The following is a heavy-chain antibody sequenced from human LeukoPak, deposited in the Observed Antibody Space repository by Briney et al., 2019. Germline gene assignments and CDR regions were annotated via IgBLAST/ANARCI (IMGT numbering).Heavy chain of an antibody. D-gene: IGHD3-22*01. CDR3: SRGLDSRKLGY. V-gene: IGHV4-31*03. CDR2: IHPSGTL. CDR1: GASFSSGDQY. Sequence: SQTLSLTCTVSGASFSSGDQYCNWIRQRPGEGLEWIGSIHPSGTLYNNPSLESRVTISIDTSKNQFCLNLNSVTAADTAVYFCSRGLDSRKLGYWGQGTLVTVSS. J-gene: IGHJ4*02.